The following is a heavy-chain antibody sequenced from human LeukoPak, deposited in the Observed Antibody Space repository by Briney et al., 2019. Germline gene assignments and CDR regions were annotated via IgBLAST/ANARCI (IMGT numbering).Heavy chain of an antibody. D-gene: IGHD3-22*01. CDR3: ARDLALSYYDSSGYWPCDY. Sequence: GRSLRLSCAASGFTFSSYGMHWVRQAPGKGLEWVAVIWYDGSNKYYADSVKGRFTISRDNAKNSLYLQMNSLRAEDTAVYYCARDLALSYYDSSGYWPCDYWGQGTLVTVSS. V-gene: IGHV3-33*01. CDR2: IWYDGSNK. CDR1: GFTFSSYG. J-gene: IGHJ4*02.